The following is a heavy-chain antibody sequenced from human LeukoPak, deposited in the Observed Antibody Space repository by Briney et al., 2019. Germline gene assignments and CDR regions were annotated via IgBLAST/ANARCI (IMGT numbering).Heavy chain of an antibody. CDR1: GFTFSSYE. V-gene: IGHV3-48*03. D-gene: IGHD6-19*01. CDR2: ISSSGGTI. CDR3: ARVDSSGWYDVDY. J-gene: IGHJ4*02. Sequence: GGSLRLSCAASGFTFSSYEMNWVRQAPGKGLEWVSYISSSGGTIYYADSVKGRFTISRVNAKNSLYLQMNSLRAEDTAVYYCARVDSSGWYDVDYWGQGTLVTVSS.